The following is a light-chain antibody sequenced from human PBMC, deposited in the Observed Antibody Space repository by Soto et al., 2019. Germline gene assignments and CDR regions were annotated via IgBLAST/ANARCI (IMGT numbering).Light chain of an antibody. Sequence: DIQMTQSPATLSASVRDRVTITCRASQSISSWLAWYQQKPGKAPKLLIYDVSSLESGVPSRFSGSGSGTEFTLTISSLKPDDFATYYCQQYKTFWTFGQGTKVDIK. V-gene: IGKV1-5*01. J-gene: IGKJ1*01. CDR1: QSISSW. CDR3: QQYKTFWT. CDR2: DVS.